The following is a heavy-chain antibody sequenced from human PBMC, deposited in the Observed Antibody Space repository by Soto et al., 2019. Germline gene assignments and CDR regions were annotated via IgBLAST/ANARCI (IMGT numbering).Heavy chain of an antibody. CDR2: ISYDGSNK. V-gene: IGHV3-30*18. CDR3: AKDIKAAAGRGGGDY. D-gene: IGHD6-13*01. Sequence: QVQLVESGGGVVQPGRSLRLSCAASGFTFSSYGMHWVRQAPGKGLEWVAVISYDGSNKYYADSVKGRFTISRDNSKNSLNLQMNSLRAEDTAVYYCAKDIKAAAGRGGGDYWGQGTLVTVSS. CDR1: GFTFSSYG. J-gene: IGHJ4*02.